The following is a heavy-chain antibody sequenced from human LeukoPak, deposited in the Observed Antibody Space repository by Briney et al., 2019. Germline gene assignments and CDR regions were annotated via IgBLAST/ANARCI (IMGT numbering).Heavy chain of an antibody. V-gene: IGHV3-21*05. CDR3: AKDLFHTPYWYFDL. CDR1: GFTFSLYA. J-gene: IGHJ2*01. Sequence: GGSLRLSCAASGFTFSLYAMNWVRQAPGKGLEWVSYINSESTDILYAGSVKGRFTISRDNAKNSLYLQMNSLRAEDTALYYCAKDLFHTPYWYFDLWGRGTLVTVSS. CDR2: INSESTDI. D-gene: IGHD2-2*02.